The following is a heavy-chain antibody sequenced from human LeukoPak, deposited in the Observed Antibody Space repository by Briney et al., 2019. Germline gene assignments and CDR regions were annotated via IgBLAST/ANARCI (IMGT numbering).Heavy chain of an antibody. D-gene: IGHD3-16*01. CDR2: ISYDGSNK. Sequence: GGSLRLSCAASGFTFSGYSLHWVRQAPGKGLEWVAFISYDGSNKYYGDSVKGRFTISRDNSKNTLYLQMNSLRVEDTAMYYCAKGVSYDYWGQGTLVTVSS. J-gene: IGHJ4*02. V-gene: IGHV3-30-3*01. CDR1: GFTFSGYS. CDR3: AKGVSYDY.